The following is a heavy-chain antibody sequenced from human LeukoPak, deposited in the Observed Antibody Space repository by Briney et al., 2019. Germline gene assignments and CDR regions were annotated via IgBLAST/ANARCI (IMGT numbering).Heavy chain of an antibody. J-gene: IGHJ4*02. D-gene: IGHD3-10*01. CDR2: INPNSDGT. CDR1: GYTFTDYY. V-gene: IGHV1-2*02. CDR3: ARTWGSESYYEF. Sequence: GASVKVSCKASGYTFTDYYIHWVRQAPGQGLEWMRWINPNSDGTNYAQKFQGRVTMTRDTSVSTAYMELSRLRSDDTAVFYCARTWGSESYYEFWGQGTLVTVSS.